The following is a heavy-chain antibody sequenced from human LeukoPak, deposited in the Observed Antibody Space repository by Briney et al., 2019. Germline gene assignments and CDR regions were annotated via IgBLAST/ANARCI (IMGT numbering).Heavy chain of an antibody. V-gene: IGHV3-30*02. Sequence: PGGSLRLSCAASGFTFSNYGIHWVRQAPGKGLEWVAFIRFDGSNEYYADSVKGRFTLSRDNSKNTLNLQMNSLRTEDTAVYYCARGARRGDDYGGFFDYWGQGTLVTVSS. CDR2: IRFDGSNE. J-gene: IGHJ4*02. CDR3: ARGARRGDDYGGFFDY. D-gene: IGHD4-23*01. CDR1: GFTFSNYG.